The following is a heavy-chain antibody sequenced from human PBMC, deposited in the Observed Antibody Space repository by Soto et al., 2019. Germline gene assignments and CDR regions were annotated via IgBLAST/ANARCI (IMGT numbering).Heavy chain of an antibody. CDR2: ISSSSSYT. V-gene: IGHV3-11*05. CDR1: GFTFSDYY. D-gene: IGHD2-8*02. CDR3: ARDRVLVTPPPYYYYGRGV. Sequence: QVQLVESGGGLVKPGGSLRLSCAASGFTFSDYYMSWIRQAPGKGLEWVSYISSSSSYTKYADSVKGRFTISRDNAKNTLYLQMNSLRAEDTSVYLCARDRVLVTPPPYYYYGRGVWGQGTTVTVSS. J-gene: IGHJ6*02.